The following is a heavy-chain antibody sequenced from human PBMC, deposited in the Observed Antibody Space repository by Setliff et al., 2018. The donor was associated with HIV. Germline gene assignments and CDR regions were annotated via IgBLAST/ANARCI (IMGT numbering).Heavy chain of an antibody. Sequence: SVKVSCKASGYTFNDSFIHWVRQAPGQGLEWMGWITPDSGGTNYAQKFQGRVTMTRDPSISTAYMELSSLRSDDTAMYYCARSLPQRSYFDYWGQGTLVTVSS. CDR2: ITPDSGGT. CDR3: ARSLPQRSYFDY. J-gene: IGHJ4*02. V-gene: IGHV1-2*02. D-gene: IGHD1-26*01. CDR1: GYTFNDSF.